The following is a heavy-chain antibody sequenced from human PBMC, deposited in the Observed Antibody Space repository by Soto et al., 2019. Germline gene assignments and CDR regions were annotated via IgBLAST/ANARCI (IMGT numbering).Heavy chain of an antibody. CDR2: IKQDGSEK. J-gene: IGHJ4*02. CDR1: GFTFSSYW. CDR3: ARALLSPGMAAAWNS. Sequence: GGSLRLSCAASGFTFSSYWMSWVRQAPGKGLEWVANIKQDGSEKYYVDSVKGRFTISRDNAKNSLYLQMNSLRAEDTAVYYCARALLSPGMAAAWNSWGQGTLVTVSS. V-gene: IGHV3-7*05. D-gene: IGHD6-13*01.